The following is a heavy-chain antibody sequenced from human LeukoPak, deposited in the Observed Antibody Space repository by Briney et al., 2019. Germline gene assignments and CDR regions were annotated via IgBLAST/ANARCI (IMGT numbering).Heavy chain of an antibody. Sequence: ASVKVSCKASGYTFTSYGISLVRQAPGQGLEWMGWISAYNGNTNYAQKLQGRVTMTTDTSTSTAYMELRSLRSDDTAVYSCARDIYCSRTSCYPGGDWFDPWGQGTLVTVSS. CDR1: GYTFTSYG. CDR2: ISAYNGNT. V-gene: IGHV1-18*01. J-gene: IGHJ5*02. D-gene: IGHD2-2*01. CDR3: ARDIYCSRTSCYPGGDWFDP.